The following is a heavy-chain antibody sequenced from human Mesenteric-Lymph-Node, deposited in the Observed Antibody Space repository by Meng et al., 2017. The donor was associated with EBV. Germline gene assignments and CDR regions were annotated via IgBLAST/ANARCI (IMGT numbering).Heavy chain of an antibody. CDR3: ARQYGSSFDY. CDR1: SDSISSTSYH. CDR2: IYYSGTT. V-gene: IGHV4-39*01. D-gene: IGHD3-10*01. J-gene: IGHJ4*02. Sequence: QLQLPESGPGLGRPSGTLPPICTVSSDSISSTSYHWGWIRQPPGKGLEWIGSIYYSGTTYFNPSLESRVSISVDTSKKQFSLRLTSVTAADTAVYYCARQYGSSFDYWGQGTLVTVSS.